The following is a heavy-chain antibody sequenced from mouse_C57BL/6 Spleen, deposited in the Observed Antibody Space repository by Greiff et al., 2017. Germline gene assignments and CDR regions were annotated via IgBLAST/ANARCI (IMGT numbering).Heavy chain of an antibody. Sequence: VQVVESGAELAKPGASVKLSCKASGYTFTSYWMHWVKQRPGQGLEWIGYINPSSGYTKYNQKFKDKATLTADKSSSTAYMQLSSLTYEDSAVYYCARSLITTVVEPFFDYWGQGTTLTVSS. CDR3: ARSLITTVVEPFFDY. J-gene: IGHJ2*01. D-gene: IGHD1-1*01. V-gene: IGHV1-7*01. CDR2: INPSSGYT. CDR1: GYTFTSYW.